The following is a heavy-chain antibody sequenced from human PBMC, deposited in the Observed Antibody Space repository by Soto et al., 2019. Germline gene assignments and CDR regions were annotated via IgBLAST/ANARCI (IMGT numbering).Heavy chain of an antibody. J-gene: IGHJ4*02. Sequence: QVQLQESGPGLVKSSQTLSLTCTVSGGPISSGGHYWSWIRQHPGKGLEWIGYIYYSGSTYYNPSLKSRITISVDTSKNQFSLKLSSVTAADTAVYYCVRGIGGYFHYWGQGSLVTVSS. CDR1: GGPISSGGHY. CDR3: VRGIGGYFHY. CDR2: IYYSGST. D-gene: IGHD3-3*01. V-gene: IGHV4-31*03.